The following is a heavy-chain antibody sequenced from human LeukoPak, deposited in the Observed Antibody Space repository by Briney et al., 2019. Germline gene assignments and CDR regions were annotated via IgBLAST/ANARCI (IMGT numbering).Heavy chain of an antibody. V-gene: IGHV4-30-2*01. J-gene: IGHJ4*02. CDR1: GGSISSGGYY. Sequence: SQTLSLTCTVSGGSISSGGYYWSWIRQPPGKGLEWIGYIYHSGSTYYNPSLKSRVTISVDTSKNQFSLKLSSVTAADTAVYYCARVSRWELLFDYWGQGTLVTVSS. D-gene: IGHD1-26*01. CDR3: ARVSRWELLFDY. CDR2: IYHSGST.